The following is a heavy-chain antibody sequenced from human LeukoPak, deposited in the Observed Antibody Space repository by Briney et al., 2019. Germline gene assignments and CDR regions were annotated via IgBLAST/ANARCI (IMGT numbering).Heavy chain of an antibody. CDR3: ARDYGPYYYDSSGYYYGQHFFQH. CDR1: GFTFSSYG. D-gene: IGHD3-22*01. V-gene: IGHV3-30*02. CDR2: IRYDGSNK. Sequence: GGSLRLSCAASGFTFSSYGMHWVRQAPGKGLEWVAFIRYDGSNKYYADSVKGRFTISRDNSKNTLYLQMNSLRAEDTAVYYCARDYGPYYYDSSGYYYGQHFFQHWGQGALVTVSS. J-gene: IGHJ1*01.